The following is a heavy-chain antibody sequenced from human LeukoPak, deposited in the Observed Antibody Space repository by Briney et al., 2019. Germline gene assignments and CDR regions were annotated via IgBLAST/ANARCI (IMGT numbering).Heavy chain of an antibody. CDR1: GYTFTSYA. CDR3: ARATSYGSGSSPFDY. V-gene: IGHV1-3*01. CDR2: INAGNGNT. Sequence: ASVKVSCKASGYTFTSYAIHWVRQAPGQRLEWMGWINAGNGNTKCSQKFQGRVTITRDTSASTAYMELSGLRSEDTAVYYCARATSYGSGSSPFDYWGQGTLVTVSS. D-gene: IGHD3-10*01. J-gene: IGHJ4*02.